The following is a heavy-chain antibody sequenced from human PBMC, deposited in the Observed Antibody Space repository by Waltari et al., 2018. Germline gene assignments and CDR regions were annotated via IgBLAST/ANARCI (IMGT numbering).Heavy chain of an antibody. V-gene: IGHV3-21*02. D-gene: IGHD6-19*01. CDR3: AREGAEQWVVEDYGMDV. Sequence: VQLVESGGGLVKPGGSLRLSCVASGFKFSAYAMNWVRQAPGKGLEWVSSIGSSSSFMDYADSVRGRFTVSRDNAKNTLYLQMDTLRAEDTAVYYCAREGAEQWVVEDYGMDVWGQGTTVTVSS. CDR1: GFKFSAYA. J-gene: IGHJ6*02. CDR2: IGSSSSFM.